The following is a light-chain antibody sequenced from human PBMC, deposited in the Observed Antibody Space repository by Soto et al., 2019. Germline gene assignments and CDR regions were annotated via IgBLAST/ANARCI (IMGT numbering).Light chain of an antibody. CDR3: QQYNNWPLWT. CDR2: GAS. V-gene: IGKV3D-15*01. Sequence: EIVMTQSPATLSVSPGDGATLSCRASQSVDSNLAWYQQKPGQTPRLLMYGASTRPTGIPARFSGSGSGTEFTLTISSLEPEDFAVYYCQQYNNWPLWTFGQGTKVDIK. CDR1: QSVDSN. J-gene: IGKJ1*01.